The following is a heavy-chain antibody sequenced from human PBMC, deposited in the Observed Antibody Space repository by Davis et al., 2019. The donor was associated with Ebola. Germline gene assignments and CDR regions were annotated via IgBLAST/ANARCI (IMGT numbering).Heavy chain of an antibody. CDR3: ATTRSGSYYNNPSDYYYYMDV. CDR2: IYYSGST. V-gene: IGHV4-39*07. D-gene: IGHD3-10*01. CDR1: GGSISSSSYY. Sequence: PSETLSLTCTVSGGSISSSSYYWGWIRQPPGKGLEWIGSIYYSGSTYYNPSLKSRVTISVDTSKNQFSLKLSSVTAADTAVYYCATTRSGSYYNNPSDYYYYMDVWGKGTTVTVSS. J-gene: IGHJ6*03.